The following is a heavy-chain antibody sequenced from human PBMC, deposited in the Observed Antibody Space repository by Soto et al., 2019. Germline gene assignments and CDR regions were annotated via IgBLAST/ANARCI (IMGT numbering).Heavy chain of an antibody. J-gene: IGHJ4*02. CDR2: IYYSGST. Sequence: SETLSLTCTVSGGSISSGGYYWSWIRQHPGKGLEWIGYIYYSGSTYYNPSLKSRVTISVDTSKNQFSLKLSSVTAAYTAVYYCASHSGYDWALDYWGQGTLVTVSS. CDR3: ASHSGYDWALDY. D-gene: IGHD5-12*01. V-gene: IGHV4-31*03. CDR1: GGSISSGGYY.